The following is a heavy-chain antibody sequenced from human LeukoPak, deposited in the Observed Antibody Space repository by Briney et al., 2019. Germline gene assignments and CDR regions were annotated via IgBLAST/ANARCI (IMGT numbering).Heavy chain of an antibody. Sequence: SETLSLTCAVYGGSFSGYYWSWIRQPPGKGLEWIGRIYTSGSTNYNPSLKSRVTMSVDTSKNQFSLKLSSVTAADTAVYYCARENRGAAAGKFDYWGQGTLVTVSS. CDR3: ARENRGAAAGKFDY. CDR2: IYTSGST. CDR1: GGSFSGYY. J-gene: IGHJ4*02. V-gene: IGHV4-59*10. D-gene: IGHD6-13*01.